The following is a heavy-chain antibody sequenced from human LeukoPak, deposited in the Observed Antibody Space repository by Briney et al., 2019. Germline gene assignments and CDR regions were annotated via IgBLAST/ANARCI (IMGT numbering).Heavy chain of an antibody. CDR2: IYYSGST. CDR1: GGSISSYY. D-gene: IGHD6-19*01. CDR3: ASIRSSGWYEFDY. J-gene: IGHJ4*02. Sequence: SETLSLTCTVSGGSISSYYWSWIRQPPGKGLEWIGYIYYSGSTNYNPSLKSRVTISVDTSKNQFSLKLSSVTAADTAVYYCASIRSSGWYEFDYWGQGTLVTVSS. V-gene: IGHV4-59*01.